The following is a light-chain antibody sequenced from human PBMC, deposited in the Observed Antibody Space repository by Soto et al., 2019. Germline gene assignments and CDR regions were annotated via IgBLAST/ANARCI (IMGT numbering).Light chain of an antibody. V-gene: IGLV3-9*01. CDR3: QVWDSNTPVV. Sequence: SYELTQPLSVSVALGQTARITCGGNNIGSKDVHWYQQKSGQAPVLVIYWDSNRPSGNPERFSGSNSGNTATLTISRAQVGDEADYYCQVWDSNTPVVFGGGTKLTVL. CDR1: NIGSKD. J-gene: IGLJ2*01. CDR2: WDS.